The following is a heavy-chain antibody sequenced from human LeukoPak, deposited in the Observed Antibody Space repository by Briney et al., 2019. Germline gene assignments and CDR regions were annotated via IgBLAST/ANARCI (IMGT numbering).Heavy chain of an antibody. Sequence: GGSLRLSCVASGFTFSSYAMSWVRQAPGKGLEWVSAISGSGGSTYYADSVKGRFTISRDNSKNTLYLQMNSLRAEDTAVYYCAKVTSQYYYDSSGGYYFDYWGQGTLVTVSS. V-gene: IGHV3-23*01. D-gene: IGHD3-22*01. J-gene: IGHJ4*02. CDR2: ISGSGGST. CDR3: AKVTSQYYYDSSGGYYFDY. CDR1: GFTFSSYA.